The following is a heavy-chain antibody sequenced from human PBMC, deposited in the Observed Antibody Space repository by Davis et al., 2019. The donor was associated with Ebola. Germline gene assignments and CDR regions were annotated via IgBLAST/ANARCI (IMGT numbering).Heavy chain of an antibody. V-gene: IGHV5-51*01. CDR1: GYSFTSYW. CDR2: IFPGDSDT. J-gene: IGHJ4*02. D-gene: IGHD6-13*01. CDR3: ASPSSSPPY. Sequence: GESLKISCQASGYSFTSYWIVWVRQMPGKGLECMGIIFPGDSDTRYSPSVQGQVTISADKSISTAYLQWSSLKASDTAMYYCASPSSSPPYWGQGTLVTVSS.